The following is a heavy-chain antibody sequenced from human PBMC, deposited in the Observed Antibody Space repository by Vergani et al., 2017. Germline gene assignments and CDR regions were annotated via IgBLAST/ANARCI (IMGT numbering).Heavy chain of an antibody. Sequence: QVQVVQSAAEVKKSGASVKVSCKTSGYTFSNYYMHWVRQAPGQGLEWMGIINPSGGHTNYAQKFQGRVTMTRDTSTSTVYMELSSLRSEDTAIYYCARGDYGMLTGYRYWGQGTLVTVSA. J-gene: IGHJ4*02. CDR3: ARGDYGMLTGYRY. D-gene: IGHD3-9*01. V-gene: IGHV1-46*03. CDR1: GYTFSNYY. CDR2: INPSGGHT.